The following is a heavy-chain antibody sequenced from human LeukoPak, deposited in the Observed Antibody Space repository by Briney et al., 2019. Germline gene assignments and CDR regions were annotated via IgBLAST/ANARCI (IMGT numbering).Heavy chain of an antibody. CDR3: ARDTGDYS. D-gene: IGHD1-26*01. Sequence: PGGSLRLSCAASGFTFSSYAMHWVRQAPGKGLEWVAVISYDGSNKYYADSVKGRFTISRDNSKNTLYLQMNSLRAEDTAVYYCARDTGDYSWGQGTLVTVSS. V-gene: IGHV3-30-3*01. CDR2: ISYDGSNK. CDR1: GFTFSSYA. J-gene: IGHJ4*02.